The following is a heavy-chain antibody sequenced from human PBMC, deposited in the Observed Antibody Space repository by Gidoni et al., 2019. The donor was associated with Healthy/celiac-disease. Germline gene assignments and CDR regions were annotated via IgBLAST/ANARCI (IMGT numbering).Heavy chain of an antibody. CDR1: GFTLSSYA. J-gene: IGHJ4*02. D-gene: IGHD5-12*01. Sequence: QVQLVESGGGVVQPGRSLRLSCAASGFTLSSYAMHWVRQAPGKGLEWVAVISYDGSNKYYADSVKGRFTISRDNSKNTLYLQMNSLRAEDTAVYYCARDKMATIFNYFDYWGQGTLVTVSS. V-gene: IGHV3-30-3*01. CDR2: ISYDGSNK. CDR3: ARDKMATIFNYFDY.